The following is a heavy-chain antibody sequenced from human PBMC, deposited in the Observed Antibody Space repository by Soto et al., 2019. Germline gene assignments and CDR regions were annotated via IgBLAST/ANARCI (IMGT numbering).Heavy chain of an antibody. CDR3: AKEGYCSGGSCLGFGY. D-gene: IGHD2-15*01. CDR2: ISGSGGST. Sequence: GGSLRLSCAASGFTFSSYAMSWVRQAPGKGLEWVSAISGSGGSTYYADSVKGRFTISRDNSKNTLYLQMNSLRAEDTAIYYCAKEGYCSGGSCLGFGYWGQGTLVTVSS. V-gene: IGHV3-23*01. CDR1: GFTFSSYA. J-gene: IGHJ4*02.